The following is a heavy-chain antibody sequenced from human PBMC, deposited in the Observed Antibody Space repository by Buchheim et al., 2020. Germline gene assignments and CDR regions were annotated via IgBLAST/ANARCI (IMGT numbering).Heavy chain of an antibody. CDR2: INHSGST. V-gene: IGHV4-34*01. D-gene: IGHD6-19*01. CDR1: GGSFSGYY. CDR3: ARVPLRPSYSSGQDGDY. Sequence: QVQLQQWGAGLLKPSETLSLTCAVYGGSFSGYYWSWIRQPPGKGLEWIGEINHSGSTNYNPSLKSRVTISVDKSKNQFSLKLSSVTAADTAVYYCARVPLRPSYSSGQDGDYWGQGTL. J-gene: IGHJ4*02.